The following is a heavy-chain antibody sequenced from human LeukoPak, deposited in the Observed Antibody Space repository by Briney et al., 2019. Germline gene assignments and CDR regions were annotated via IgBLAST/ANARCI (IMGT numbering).Heavy chain of an antibody. D-gene: IGHD1-26*01. CDR1: GGTLSRYA. CDR2: IVPIFGTA. J-gene: IGHJ5*02. V-gene: IGHV1-69*05. CDR3: ARGGVGATTYVWFDR. Sequence: SVKVSCKASGGTLSRYAISWVRQAPGQGLEWMGGIVPIFGTANYAHKFQGRVTMTRDMSTSTVNMELSSLRSEDTAVSYCARGGVGATTYVWFDRWGQGVLVTVSS.